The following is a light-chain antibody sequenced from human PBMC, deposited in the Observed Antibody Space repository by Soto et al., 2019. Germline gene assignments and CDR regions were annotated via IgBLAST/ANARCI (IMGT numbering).Light chain of an antibody. J-gene: IGLJ1*01. Sequence: QSALTQPPSGSGSPGQSVTIYCTGTSSDVGGYKYVSWYQQHPGKAPKLMIFEVNKRPSGVPDRFSGSKSGNTASLTVSGLQAEDEADYYCSSYAGINNLGVFGTGTKLTVL. CDR2: EVN. CDR1: SSDVGGYKY. CDR3: SSYAGINNLGV. V-gene: IGLV2-8*01.